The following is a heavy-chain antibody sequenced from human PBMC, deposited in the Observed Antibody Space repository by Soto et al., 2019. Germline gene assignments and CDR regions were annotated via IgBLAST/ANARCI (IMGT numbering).Heavy chain of an antibody. J-gene: IGHJ4*02. CDR1: GFTFSSYG. CDR3: AKWYYGSGSYYNPYFDY. CDR2: ISYDGSNK. Sequence: QVQLVESGGGVVQPGRSLRLSCAASGFTFSSYGMHWVRQAPGKGLEWVAVISYDGSNKYYADSVKGRFTISRDNTKNTLYMQMNSLRAEDTAVDYCAKWYYGSGSYYNPYFDYWGQGTLVTVSS. V-gene: IGHV3-30*18. D-gene: IGHD3-10*01.